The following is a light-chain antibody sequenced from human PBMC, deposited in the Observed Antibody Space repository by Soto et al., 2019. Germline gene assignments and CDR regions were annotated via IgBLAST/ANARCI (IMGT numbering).Light chain of an antibody. Sequence: QSALTQPASVSGSPGQSITISCAGTSSDVGSYNFVSWYQQHPGKAPKLMIYEVNKRPSGVSNRFSGSKSGNTASLTISGLQAADEADYYCCSYAGSSTIVVFGGGTKVTVL. CDR3: CSYAGSSTIVV. V-gene: IGLV2-23*02. J-gene: IGLJ2*01. CDR2: EVN. CDR1: SSDVGSYNF.